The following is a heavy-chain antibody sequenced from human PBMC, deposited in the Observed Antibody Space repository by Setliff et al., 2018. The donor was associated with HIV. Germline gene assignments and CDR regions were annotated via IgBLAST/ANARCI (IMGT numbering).Heavy chain of an antibody. J-gene: IGHJ4*02. CDR3: ARQLTTLDYFDY. V-gene: IGHV4-39*01. Sequence: SETLSLTCTVSRGSISSGTYYWTWIRQPPGKGLEWIGSLSHVGGTYYNPSLKSRVTISIDTSMNQFSLRLTSVTAADTAVYYCARQLTTLDYFDYWGQGTLVTVSS. CDR2: LSHVGGT. D-gene: IGHD4-17*01. CDR1: RGSISSGTYY.